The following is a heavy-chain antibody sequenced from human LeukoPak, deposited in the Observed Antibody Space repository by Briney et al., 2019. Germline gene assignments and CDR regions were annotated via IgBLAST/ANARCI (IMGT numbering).Heavy chain of an antibody. V-gene: IGHV3-21*01. J-gene: IGHJ4*02. CDR2: ISSSAKYK. CDR1: GFTFDDLS. D-gene: IGHD7-27*01. Sequence: GGSLRLSCAASGFTFDDLSMNWVRQAPGKGLEWVSSISSSAKYKYYADSVKGRFTISRDNARSSLSLQMDSLRPKDTAVYYCARGRGNWDLYYFDYWGQGTLVTVSS. CDR3: ARGRGNWDLYYFDY.